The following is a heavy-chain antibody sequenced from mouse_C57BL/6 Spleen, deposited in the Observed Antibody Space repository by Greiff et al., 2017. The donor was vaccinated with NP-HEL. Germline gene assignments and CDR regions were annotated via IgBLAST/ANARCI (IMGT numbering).Heavy chain of an antibody. CDR1: GYTFTTYP. D-gene: IGHD2-4*01. CDR2: FHPYNDDT. CDR3: ARHDYEGGYFDY. V-gene: IGHV1-47*01. Sequence: QVQLQQSGAELVKPGASVKMSCKASGYTFTTYPIEWMKQNHGKSLEWIGNFHPYNDDTKYNEKFKGKDTLTVEKSSSTVYLELSRLTSDDSAVYSCARHDYEGGYFDYWGQGTTLTVSS. J-gene: IGHJ2*01.